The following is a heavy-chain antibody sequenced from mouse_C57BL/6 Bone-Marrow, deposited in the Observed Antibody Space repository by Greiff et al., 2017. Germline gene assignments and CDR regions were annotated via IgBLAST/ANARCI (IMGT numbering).Heavy chain of an antibody. CDR3: ARNTYGNYVEAMDY. J-gene: IGHJ4*01. CDR2: IWSGGST. V-gene: IGHV2-2*01. D-gene: IGHD2-1*01. Sequence: VKLVESGPGLVQPSQCLSITCTVSGFSLTSYGVHWVRQSPGKGLEWLGVIWSGGSTDYNAAFISRLSISKDNSKSHFFFKMNSLLADDTAIYYCARNTYGNYVEAMDYWGQGTSVTVSS. CDR1: GFSLTSYG.